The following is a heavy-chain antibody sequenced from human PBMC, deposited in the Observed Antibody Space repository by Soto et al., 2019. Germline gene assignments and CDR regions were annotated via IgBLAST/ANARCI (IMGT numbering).Heavy chain of an antibody. CDR2: INHSGST. CDR3: ARKKYCSGGSCYGGFDR. Sequence: SETLSLTCAVYGGSFNGYYWSWIRQPPGKGLEWIGEINHSGSTNYNPSLKSRVTISVDTSKNQFSLKLSSVTAADTAVYYCARKKYCSGGSCYGGFDRWGQGTLVTVSS. D-gene: IGHD2-15*01. J-gene: IGHJ5*02. V-gene: IGHV4-34*01. CDR1: GGSFNGYY.